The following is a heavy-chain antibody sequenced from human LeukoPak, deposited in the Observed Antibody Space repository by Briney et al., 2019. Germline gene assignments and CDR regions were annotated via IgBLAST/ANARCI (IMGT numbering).Heavy chain of an antibody. J-gene: IGHJ4*02. CDR3: AKGEDGYNYVDY. CDR1: GFTFSSYA. Sequence: PGGSLRLSCAASGFTFSSYAMSWVRQAPGKGLEWVSAISGSGGSTYYADPVKGRFTISRDNSKNTLYLQMNSLRAGDRAVYYCAKGEDGYNYVDYGGEGTLVTVSS. D-gene: IGHD5-24*01. V-gene: IGHV3-23*01. CDR2: ISGSGGST.